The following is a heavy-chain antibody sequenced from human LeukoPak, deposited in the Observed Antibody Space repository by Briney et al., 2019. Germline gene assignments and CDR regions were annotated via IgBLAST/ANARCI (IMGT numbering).Heavy chain of an antibody. CDR3: AKDRASGWFEFDY. D-gene: IGHD6-19*01. J-gene: IGHJ4*02. CDR2: ISWNSGSI. V-gene: IGHV3-9*01. Sequence: PGGSLRLSCAASGFTFDDYAMHWVRQAPGKGLEWVSGISWNSGSIGYADSVRGRFTISRDNAKNSLYLQMNSLRAEDTALYYCAKDRASGWFEFDYWSQGTLVTVSS. CDR1: GFTFDDYA.